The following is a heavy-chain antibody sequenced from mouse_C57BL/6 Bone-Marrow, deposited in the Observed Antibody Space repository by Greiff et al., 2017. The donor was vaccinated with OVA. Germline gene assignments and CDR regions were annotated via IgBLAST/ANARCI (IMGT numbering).Heavy chain of an antibody. J-gene: IGHJ2*01. CDR3: ARECDGYLLFDY. CDR2: ISDGGSYT. V-gene: IGHV5-4*01. Sequence: DVQLVESGGGLVKPGGSLKLSCAASGFTFSSYAMSWVRQTPEKRLEWVATISDGGSYTYYPDNVKGRFTISRDNAKNNLYLQMSHLKSEDTAMDYCARECDGYLLFDYWGQGTTLTVSS. CDR1: GFTFSSYA. D-gene: IGHD2-3*01.